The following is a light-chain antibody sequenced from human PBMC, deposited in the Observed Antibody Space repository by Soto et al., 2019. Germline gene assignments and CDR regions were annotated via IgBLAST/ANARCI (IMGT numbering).Light chain of an antibody. CDR3: QQSYGMPWT. CDR2: ASS. Sequence: IQMTQSPSSLSASVGDRVTITCRASQTISTYLNWYQQKPGKAPKLLIYASSSLQSGVPSRFSGNGSGTDFTLTITSLQPEDFATYICQQSYGMPWTFGQGTKVEV. CDR1: QTISTY. J-gene: IGKJ1*01. V-gene: IGKV1-39*01.